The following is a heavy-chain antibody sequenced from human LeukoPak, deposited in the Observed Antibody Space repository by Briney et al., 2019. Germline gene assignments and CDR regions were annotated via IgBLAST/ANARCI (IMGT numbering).Heavy chain of an antibody. CDR1: GFTFSSYS. J-gene: IGHJ4*02. CDR3: ARRIVVAGGLDY. CDR2: ISTSSSYI. Sequence: GGSLRLSCAASGFTFSSYSMNWVRQAPGKGLEWVSSISTSSSYIYYADSVKGRFTISRDNAKNSLYLQMNSLRAEDTAVYYCARRIVVAGGLDYWGQETLVTVSS. D-gene: IGHD6-19*01. V-gene: IGHV3-21*01.